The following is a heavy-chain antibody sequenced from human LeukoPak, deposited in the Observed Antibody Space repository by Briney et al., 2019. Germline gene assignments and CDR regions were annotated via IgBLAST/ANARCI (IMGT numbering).Heavy chain of an antibody. Sequence: VASVKVSCKASGGTFSSYAISWVRQAPGQGLEWMGGIIPIFGTANYAQKFQGRVTITADESTSTAYMELSSLRSEDTAVYYCARDLQPYGSRGHYFDYWGQGTLVTVSS. D-gene: IGHD3-22*01. CDR2: IIPIFGTA. J-gene: IGHJ4*02. CDR1: GGTFSSYA. V-gene: IGHV1-69*13. CDR3: ARDLQPYGSRGHYFDY.